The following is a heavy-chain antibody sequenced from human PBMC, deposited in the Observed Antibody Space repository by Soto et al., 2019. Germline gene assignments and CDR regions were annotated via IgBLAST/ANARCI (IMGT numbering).Heavy chain of an antibody. CDR2: IYSGGST. D-gene: IGHD6-13*01. CDR3: ATIPWGSSSPVDY. CDR1: EFTVSSNY. V-gene: IGHV3-66*01. J-gene: IGHJ4*02. Sequence: EVQLVESGGGLVQPGGSLRLSCAASEFTVSSNYMSWVRQAPGKGLVCVSVIYSGGSTYYADSVKGSFTISRDNSKNTVYPQMNSLRAEDTAVDFWATIPWGSSSPVDYCGQGTLATVSS.